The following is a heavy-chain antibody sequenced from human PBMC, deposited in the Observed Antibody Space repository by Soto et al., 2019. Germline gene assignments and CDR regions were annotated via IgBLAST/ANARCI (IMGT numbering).Heavy chain of an antibody. CDR1: GDSMSSHY. Sequence: SETLSLTCTVSGDSMSSHYWNWVRQTPGKGLEWIGCIYFTGSTIYNPSLESRVTMSVDTSKNQFSLRLNSVTAADTAVYYCARDGLGSGWYYKGFDPWGQGTLVTVSS. CDR2: IYFTGST. V-gene: IGHV4-59*11. D-gene: IGHD6-19*01. J-gene: IGHJ5*02. CDR3: ARDGLGSGWYYKGFDP.